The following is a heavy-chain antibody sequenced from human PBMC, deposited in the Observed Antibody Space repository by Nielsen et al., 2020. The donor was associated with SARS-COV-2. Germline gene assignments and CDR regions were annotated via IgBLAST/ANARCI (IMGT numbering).Heavy chain of an antibody. J-gene: IGHJ5*02. D-gene: IGHD2-2*01. CDR2: ISWNSGSI. V-gene: IGHV3-9*01. CDR1: GFTFDDYA. CDR3: AKDPNPSIVVVPAAMVWFDP. Sequence: SCAASGFTFDDYAMHWVRQAPGKGLEWVSGISWNSGSIGYADSVKGRFTISRDNSKNTLYLQMNSLRAEDTAVYYCAKDPNPSIVVVPAAMVWFDPWGQGTLVTVSS.